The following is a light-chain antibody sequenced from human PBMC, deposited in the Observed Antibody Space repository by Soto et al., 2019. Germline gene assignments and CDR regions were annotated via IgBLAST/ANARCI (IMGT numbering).Light chain of an antibody. J-gene: IGKJ4*01. CDR3: QQYNNWPLT. Sequence: EIVMTQSPATLSVSPGERATLSCRSSQSVSSNLAWYQQKPGQATRLLIYGASTGATGSPARFSGSGSGTEFTLNIISLQSEDFAVYYCQQYNNWPLTFGGGTKVDIK. V-gene: IGKV3-15*01. CDR2: GAS. CDR1: QSVSSN.